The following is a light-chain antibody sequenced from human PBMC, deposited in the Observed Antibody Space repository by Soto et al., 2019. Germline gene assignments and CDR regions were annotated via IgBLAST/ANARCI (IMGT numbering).Light chain of an antibody. Sequence: QSALTQPASVSGSPGQSITISCTGTSSDIGGYDYVSWYQQHPGKVPKLMIFEVSNRPSGVSYRFSGSKSGNTASLTISGLQAEDEADYYCASYTRTTTLVFGGGTKLTVL. CDR3: ASYTRTTTLV. CDR2: EVS. V-gene: IGLV2-14*01. J-gene: IGLJ2*01. CDR1: SSDIGGYDY.